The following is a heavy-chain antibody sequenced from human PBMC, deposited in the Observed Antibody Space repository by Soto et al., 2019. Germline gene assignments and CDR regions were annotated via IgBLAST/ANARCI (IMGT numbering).Heavy chain of an antibody. J-gene: IGHJ4*02. V-gene: IGHV3-23*01. D-gene: IGHD6-13*01. CDR3: AMAGGIATAGAVNY. CDR1: GFTFSSYA. Sequence: EVQLLESGGGLVQPGGSLRLSCAASGFTFSSYAMSWVRQAPGKGLEWVSAISGSGGSTYYADSVKGRFTISRDSSKNMLDLPMNSLRAEDTAVYYCAMAGGIATAGAVNYWGQGTLVNVSS. CDR2: ISGSGGST.